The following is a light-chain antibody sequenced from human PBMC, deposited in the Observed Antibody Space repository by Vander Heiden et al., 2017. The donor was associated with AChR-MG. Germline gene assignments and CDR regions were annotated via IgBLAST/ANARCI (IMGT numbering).Light chain of an antibody. CDR3: LRCYSTVWT. CDR1: QSISSY. Sequence: DIQMTQSPSSLSASVGDRVTITCRASQSISSYLNWYQQKPGKAPKLLIYAASSLQSGVPSRFSGSGSGTDFTLTISSLQPEDFATYYCLRCYSTVWTFGPGTKVEIK. J-gene: IGKJ1*01. CDR2: AAS. V-gene: IGKV1-39*01.